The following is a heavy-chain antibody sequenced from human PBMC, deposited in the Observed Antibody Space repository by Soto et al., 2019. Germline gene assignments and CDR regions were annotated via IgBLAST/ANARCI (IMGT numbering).Heavy chain of an antibody. Sequence: SVKVSCKASGGTFSSYAISWVRQAPGQGLEWMGGIIPIFGTANYAQKFQGRVTITADESTSTAYMELSSLRSEDTAVYYCASIDPSGLPYFDYWGQGTLVTVPQ. D-gene: IGHD5-12*01. CDR1: GGTFSSYA. J-gene: IGHJ4*02. CDR2: IIPIFGTA. V-gene: IGHV1-69*13. CDR3: ASIDPSGLPYFDY.